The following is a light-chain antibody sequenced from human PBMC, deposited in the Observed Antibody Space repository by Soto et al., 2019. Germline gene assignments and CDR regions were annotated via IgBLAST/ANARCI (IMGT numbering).Light chain of an antibody. CDR3: QKYNSYPLT. Sequence: DIQMTQSPSSLSASVGDRVTLTCRASQSISKYLNWYQLKSGKGPKLLIYGTSTLQSGVPSRFSGSGSGTDFTLTISSLQPEDFGTYFCQKYNSYPLTFGGGTKV. CDR1: QSISKY. CDR2: GTS. V-gene: IGKV1-16*01. J-gene: IGKJ4*01.